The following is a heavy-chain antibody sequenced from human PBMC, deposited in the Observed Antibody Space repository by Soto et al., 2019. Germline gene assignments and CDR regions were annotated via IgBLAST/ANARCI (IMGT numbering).Heavy chain of an antibody. CDR1: GFTFSSYG. V-gene: IGHV3-30*03. J-gene: IGHJ4*02. D-gene: IGHD3-10*01. CDR2: ISYDGSNK. Sequence: GGSLRLSCAASGFTFSSYGMHWVRQAPGKGLEWVAVISYDGSNKYYADSVEGRFTISRDNSKNTLYLQMNSLSAEDTAVYYCARGRSGSDVAGPLDYWGQGTLVTVSS. CDR3: ARGRSGSDVAGPLDY.